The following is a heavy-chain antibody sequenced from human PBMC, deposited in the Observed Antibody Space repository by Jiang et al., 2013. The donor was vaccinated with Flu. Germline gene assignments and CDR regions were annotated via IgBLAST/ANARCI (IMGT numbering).Heavy chain of an antibody. CDR3: ARKDYYHGSGISAFDI. J-gene: IGHJ3*02. V-gene: IGHV4-39*01. D-gene: IGHD3-10*01. CDR1: GGSISSSSYY. Sequence: GLVKPSETLSLTCTVSGGSISSSSYYWGWIRQPPGKGLEWIGSIYYSGSTYYNPSLKSRVTISVDTSKNQFSLKLSSVTAADTAVYYCARKDYYHGSGISAFDIWGQGTMVTVSS. CDR2: IYYSGST.